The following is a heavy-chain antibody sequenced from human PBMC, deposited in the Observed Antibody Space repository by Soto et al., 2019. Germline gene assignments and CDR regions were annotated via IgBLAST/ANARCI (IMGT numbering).Heavy chain of an antibody. Sequence: RSLTCAVYGGSFSGYYWSWIRQPPGKGLEWIGEINHSGSTNYNPSLKSRVTISVDTSKNQFSLKLSSVTAADTAVYYCARLFGGFTEPLIHYWGQGTMVTV. CDR2: INHSGST. V-gene: IGHV4-34*01. CDR3: ARLFGGFTEPLIHY. J-gene: IGHJ4*02. CDR1: GGSFSGYY. D-gene: IGHD5-12*01.